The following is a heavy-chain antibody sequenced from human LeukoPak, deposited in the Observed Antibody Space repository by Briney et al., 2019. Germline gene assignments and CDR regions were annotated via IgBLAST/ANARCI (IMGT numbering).Heavy chain of an antibody. D-gene: IGHD6-13*01. CDR2: IDWDDDK. J-gene: IGHJ4*02. V-gene: IGHV2-70*11. Sequence: SGPTLVNPTQTLTLTCTFSGFSLSTSGMCVSWIRQPPGKALEWLARIDWDDDKYYSTSLKTRLTISKDTSKNQVVLTVTNMDPVDTATYYCARMGAAAGLFDYWGQGTLVTVSS. CDR1: GFSLSTSGMC. CDR3: ARMGAAAGLFDY.